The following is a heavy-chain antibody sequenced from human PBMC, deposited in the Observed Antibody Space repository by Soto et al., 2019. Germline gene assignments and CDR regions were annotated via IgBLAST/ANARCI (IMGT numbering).Heavy chain of an antibody. V-gene: IGHV1-69*01. D-gene: IGHD4-17*01. CDR3: TVTTSIPYYYYGGMDV. J-gene: IGHJ6*02. CDR2: IIPIFGTA. Sequence: QVQLVQSGAEVKKPGSSVKVSCKASGGTFSSYAISWVRQAPGQGLEWMGGIIPIFGTANYAQKFQGRVTITADESTNTAYMELSSLRSEDTAVYYCTVTTSIPYYYYGGMDVWGQGTTVTVSS. CDR1: GGTFSSYA.